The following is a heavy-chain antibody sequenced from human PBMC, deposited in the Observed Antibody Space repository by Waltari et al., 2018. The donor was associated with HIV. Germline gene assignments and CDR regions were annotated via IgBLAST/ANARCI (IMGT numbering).Heavy chain of an antibody. CDR1: GGSVSGSSLS. CDR3: ARGVYDSTAYRNYFDP. V-gene: IGHV4-39*01. Sequence: QVHLQESGPGLVRPSETLSLTCTASGGSVSGSSLSWGWIRQPPGKGLDWIGTIYYSGTTIYNPSLNSRVTISADTSKNQLSLKLNSVTAADTAVYYCARGVYDSTAYRNYFDPWGQGTLVTVSS. CDR2: IYYSGTT. D-gene: IGHD3-22*01. J-gene: IGHJ5*02.